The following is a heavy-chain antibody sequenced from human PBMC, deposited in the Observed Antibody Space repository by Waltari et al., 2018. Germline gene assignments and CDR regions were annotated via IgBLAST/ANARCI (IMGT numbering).Heavy chain of an antibody. Sequence: QVQLVDSGGGVVQPGSSLRLACAVSGFSFTFNRMHWVRQSPGEGLEWVAYITHEGSSKYYADSVKGRFTISRDNSKNTLYLQMNSLRGEDTAVYYCVRDFDNRFDHWGQGTLVTVSS. CDR3: VRDFDNRFDH. CDR2: ITHEGSSK. V-gene: IGHV3-30-3*01. CDR1: GFSFTFNR. D-gene: IGHD3-9*01. J-gene: IGHJ4*02.